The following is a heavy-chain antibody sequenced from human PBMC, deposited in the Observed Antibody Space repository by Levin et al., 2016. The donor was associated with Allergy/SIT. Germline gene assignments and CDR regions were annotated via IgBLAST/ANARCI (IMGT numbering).Heavy chain of an antibody. CDR1: GYTFTNYG. CDR2: ISTYSDNT. J-gene: IGHJ4*02. D-gene: IGHD4-17*01. Sequence: ASVKVSCKTSGYTFTNYGISWVRQAPGQGLEWMGWISTYSDNTKFAQRFQDRVTMTIDTSTSTASMELRSLRSDDTAVYYCVRDWGKTKVTADYWGQGTLVTVSS. CDR3: VRDWGKTKVTADY. V-gene: IGHV1-18*01.